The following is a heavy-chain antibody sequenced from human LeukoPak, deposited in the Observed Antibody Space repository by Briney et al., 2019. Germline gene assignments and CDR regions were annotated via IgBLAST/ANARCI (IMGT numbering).Heavy chain of an antibody. CDR1: GYTFTSYG. CDR3: ARGLDRAYTVTTFFFEDAFDI. V-gene: IGHV1-18*01. D-gene: IGHD4-17*01. J-gene: IGHJ3*02. Sequence: GASVKVSCKASGYTFTSYGISWVRQAPGQGLEWMGWISAYNGNTNYAQKLQGRVTMTTDTSTSPAYMELRSLRSDDTAVYYCARGLDRAYTVTTFFFEDAFDIWGQGTMVTVSS. CDR2: ISAYNGNT.